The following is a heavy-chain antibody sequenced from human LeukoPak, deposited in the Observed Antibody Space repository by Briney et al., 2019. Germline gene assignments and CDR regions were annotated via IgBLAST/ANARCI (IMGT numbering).Heavy chain of an antibody. CDR2: IRTKANNYAT. CDR3: SRHEALPGDY. J-gene: IGHJ4*02. D-gene: IGHD2-21*02. CDR1: GFTFSGST. Sequence: GGSLKLSCAASGFTFSGSTVDWVRQASGKGLDWVGHIRTKANNYATAYAASVRGRFTISRDDSKNTAYLQMNSLETEDTAVYYCSRHEALPGDYWGQGTLVTVSS. V-gene: IGHV3-73*01.